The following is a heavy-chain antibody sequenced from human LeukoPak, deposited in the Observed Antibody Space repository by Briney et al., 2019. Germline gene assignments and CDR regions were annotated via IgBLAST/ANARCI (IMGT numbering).Heavy chain of an antibody. J-gene: IGHJ3*02. Sequence: SETLSLTCVVSGYSVSSNSYWAWIRQSPGKGLEWIGSIYHGGNTYYNPSLMRRVSMSIDMSKNQCSLDLSFVTAADTAVFYCARWLGNGFDMWGQGTMVTVSS. D-gene: IGHD6-19*01. V-gene: IGHV4-38-2*01. CDR1: GYSVSSNSY. CDR2: IYHGGNT. CDR3: ARWLGNGFDM.